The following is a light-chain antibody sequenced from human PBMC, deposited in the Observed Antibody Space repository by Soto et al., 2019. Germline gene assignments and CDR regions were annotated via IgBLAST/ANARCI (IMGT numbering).Light chain of an antibody. CDR3: CSYAGSSTFYV. Sequence: QSVLTQPASVSGSPGQSITISRTGTSSDVGSYNLVSWYQQHPGKAPKLMIYEGSKRPSGVSNRFSGSKSGNTASLTISGLQAEDEADYYCCSYAGSSTFYVFGTGTKLTVL. J-gene: IGLJ1*01. CDR1: SSDVGSYNL. V-gene: IGLV2-23*01. CDR2: EGS.